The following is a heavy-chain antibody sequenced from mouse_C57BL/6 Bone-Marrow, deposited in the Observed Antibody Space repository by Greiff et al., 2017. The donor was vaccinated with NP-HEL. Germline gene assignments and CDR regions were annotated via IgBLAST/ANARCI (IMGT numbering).Heavy chain of an antibody. CDR2: LYPGDGDT. CDR1: GYAFSSYW. D-gene: IGHD2-2*01. Sequence: VQLQQSGAELVKPGASVKISCKASGYAFSSYWMNWVKQRPGQGLAWIGQLYPGDGDTNYNGKFKGKATLTADKSSSTAYMQLSSLTSEDSAVYFCARGYYGYLYYFDYWGQGTTLTVSS. CDR3: ARGYYGYLYYFDY. V-gene: IGHV1-80*01. J-gene: IGHJ2*01.